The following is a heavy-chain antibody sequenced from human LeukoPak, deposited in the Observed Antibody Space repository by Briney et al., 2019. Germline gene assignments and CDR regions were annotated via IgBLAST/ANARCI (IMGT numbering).Heavy chain of an antibody. J-gene: IGHJ4*02. CDR2: ILASGSST. Sequence: QTGGSLRLSCAASGLTFNNYAMTWVRQAPGKGLEWVSSILASGSSTYYADSVKGRFTISRDNSKNTLYLQMNSLRAEDTAVYYCAKDLQGPPSQNYWGQGTLVTVSS. CDR1: GLTFNNYA. CDR3: AKDLQGPPSQNY. V-gene: IGHV3-23*01.